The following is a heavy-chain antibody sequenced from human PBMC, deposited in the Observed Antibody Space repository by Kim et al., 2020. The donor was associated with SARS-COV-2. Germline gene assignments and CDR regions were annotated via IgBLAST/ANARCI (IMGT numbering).Heavy chain of an antibody. D-gene: IGHD4-17*01. CDR2: IWYDGSNK. J-gene: IGHJ4*02. V-gene: IGHV3-33*06. Sequence: GGSLRLSCAASGFTFSSYGMHWVRQAPGKGLEWVAVIWYDGSNKYYADSVKGRFTISRDNSKNTLYLQMNSLRAEDTAVYDCAKGARGTTVTITGDYWGQGTLVTVSS. CDR1: GFTFSSYG. CDR3: AKGARGTTVTITGDY.